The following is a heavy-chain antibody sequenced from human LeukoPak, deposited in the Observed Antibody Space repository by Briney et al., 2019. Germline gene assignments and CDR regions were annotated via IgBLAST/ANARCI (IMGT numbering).Heavy chain of an antibody. Sequence: PGGSLRLSCAASGFTFSSYEMNWVRQAPGKGLEWVSYISSSGSTICYADSVKGRFAISRDNAKNSLYLQMNSLRAEDTAVYYCARVGYDILTGYYHYFDYWGQGTLVTVSS. V-gene: IGHV3-48*03. J-gene: IGHJ4*02. CDR2: ISSSGSTI. CDR3: ARVGYDILTGYYHYFDY. D-gene: IGHD3-9*01. CDR1: GFTFSSYE.